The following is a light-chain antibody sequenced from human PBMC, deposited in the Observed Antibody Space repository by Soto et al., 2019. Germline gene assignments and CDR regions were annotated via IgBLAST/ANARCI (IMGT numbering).Light chain of an antibody. CDR2: EVS. V-gene: IGLV2-14*01. J-gene: IGLJ2*01. CDR1: SSDIGGYNY. Sequence: QSALTQPASVSGSPGQSITISCTGTSSDIGGYNYVSWYQQDPGKAPKLLIYEVSNRPSGVSNRFSGSKSGNTASLTISGLQAEDEADYYCASYTSSSTSVIFGRGTKLTVL. CDR3: ASYTSSSTSVI.